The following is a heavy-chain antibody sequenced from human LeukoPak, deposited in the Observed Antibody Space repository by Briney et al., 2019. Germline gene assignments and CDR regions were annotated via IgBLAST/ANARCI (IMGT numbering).Heavy chain of an antibody. J-gene: IGHJ4*02. Sequence: SETLSLTCTVSGGSMSGHWWSWIRQSPGKGLEWIGYIYYSGSTNYNPSPKSRVTISVDTSKNQFSLKLSSVTAAGTAVYYCARHPIAAAAYDYWGQGTLVTVSS. V-gene: IGHV4-59*08. CDR2: IYYSGST. CDR3: ARHPIAAAAYDY. D-gene: IGHD6-13*01. CDR1: GGSMSGHW.